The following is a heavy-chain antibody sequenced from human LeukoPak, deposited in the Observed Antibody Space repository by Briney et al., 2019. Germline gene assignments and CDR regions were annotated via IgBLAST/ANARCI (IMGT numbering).Heavy chain of an antibody. Sequence: GSLRLSCAASGFTFSSYAMSWVRQAPGKGLERVSGISGSGGSTYYADSVKGRFTISRDNSKNTLYLQMNSLRAEDTAVYFCAKGTQGYCSGGRCYPFDYWGQGTLVTVSS. D-gene: IGHD2-15*01. CDR2: ISGSGGST. CDR1: GFTFSSYA. V-gene: IGHV3-23*01. CDR3: AKGTQGYCSGGRCYPFDY. J-gene: IGHJ4*02.